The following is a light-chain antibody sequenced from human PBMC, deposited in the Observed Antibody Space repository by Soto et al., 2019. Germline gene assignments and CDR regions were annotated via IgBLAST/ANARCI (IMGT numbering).Light chain of an antibody. CDR3: CAYTTGSPVL. CDR2: DFS. CDR1: SSDVGADNY. J-gene: IGLJ3*02. Sequence: QSALPQSASGSGSPGQWITISCTGTSSDVGADNYVSWYRQDAGKAPKLMIYDFSNRPSGVSDRFSGSKSGNTASLTISCLQADDEADYYCCAYTTGSPVLFGGGSEVTVL. V-gene: IGLV2-14*01.